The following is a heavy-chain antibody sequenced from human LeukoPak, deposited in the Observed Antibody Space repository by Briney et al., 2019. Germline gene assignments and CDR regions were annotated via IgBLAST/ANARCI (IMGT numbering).Heavy chain of an antibody. CDR2: ISAYNGNT. D-gene: IGHD3-10*01. CDR3: ARGLDSQFDLWFGEF. V-gene: IGHV1-18*01. Sequence: ASVKVSCKASGYTFTSYGISWVRQAPGQGLEWMGWISAYNGNTNYAQELQGRVTMTTDTSTSTAYMELRSLRSDDTAVYYCARGLDSQFDLWFGEFWGQGTLVTVSS. J-gene: IGHJ4*02. CDR1: GYTFTSYG.